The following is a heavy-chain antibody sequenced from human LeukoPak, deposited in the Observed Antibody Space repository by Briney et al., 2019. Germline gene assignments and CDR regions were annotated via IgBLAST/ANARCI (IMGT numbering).Heavy chain of an antibody. D-gene: IGHD1-1*01. CDR3: ARDGHLSYQSIWMFPDY. Sequence: ASVKVSCKASGYTFTDYYMHWVRQAPGQGLEWMGWINPNSGGTNYAQKFQGTVTMTRDTSISTAYMELSRLRSDDTAVYYCARDGHLSYQSIWMFPDYWGQGTRVTVSS. CDR2: INPNSGGT. CDR1: GYTFTDYY. J-gene: IGHJ4*02. V-gene: IGHV1-2*02.